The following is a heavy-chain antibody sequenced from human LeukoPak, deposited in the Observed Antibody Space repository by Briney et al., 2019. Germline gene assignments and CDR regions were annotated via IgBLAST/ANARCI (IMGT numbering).Heavy chain of an antibody. CDR3: ARDHRITMAGY. CDR1: GFTFSRYW. J-gene: IGHJ4*02. D-gene: IGHD3-10*01. Sequence: PGGSLRLSCAASGFTFSRYWMSWVRQAPGKGLEWVASINQDESAKFYVDSVKGRFTISRGNAKNSLYLQMNSLRAEDTAVYYCARDHRITMAGYWGQGTLVTVSS. V-gene: IGHV3-7*03. CDR2: INQDESAK.